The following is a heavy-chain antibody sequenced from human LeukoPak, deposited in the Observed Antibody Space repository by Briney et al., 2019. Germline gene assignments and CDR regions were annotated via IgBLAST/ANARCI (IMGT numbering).Heavy chain of an antibody. D-gene: IGHD6-19*01. CDR3: AKNGGWTFDY. J-gene: IGHJ4*02. CDR2: IKSDGSDK. CDR1: GFRFTNYW. Sequence: PGGSLRLSCAASGFRFTNYWMTWVRQAPGKGPEWVAIIKSDGSDKYYVDSVKGRFTISRDNAKNSLYLQMNSLRAEDTAFYYCAKNGGWTFDYWGQGILVTVSS. V-gene: IGHV3-7*03.